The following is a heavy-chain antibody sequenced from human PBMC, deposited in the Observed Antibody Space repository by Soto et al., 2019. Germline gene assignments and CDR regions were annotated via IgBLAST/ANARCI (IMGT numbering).Heavy chain of an antibody. CDR1: GDSVSSNSAA. V-gene: IGHV6-1*01. D-gene: IGHD6-13*01. CDR3: ARDSSNSFAAADVYYYYGMDV. Sequence: PSQTLSLTCAISGDSVSSNSAAWNWIRQSPSRGLEWLGRTYYRSKWYNDYAVSVKSRITINPDTSKNQFSLQLNSVTPEDTAVYYCARDSSNSFAAADVYYYYGMDVWGQGTTVTVSS. J-gene: IGHJ6*02. CDR2: TYYRSKWYN.